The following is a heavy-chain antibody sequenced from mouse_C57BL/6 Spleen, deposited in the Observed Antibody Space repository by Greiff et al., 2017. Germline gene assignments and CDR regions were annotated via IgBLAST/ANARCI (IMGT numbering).Heavy chain of an antibody. J-gene: IGHJ1*03. V-gene: IGHV1-80*01. CDR1: GYAFSSYW. D-gene: IGHD1-1*01. CDR2: IYPGDGDT. Sequence: VKLVESGAELVKPGASVKISCKASGYAFSSYWMNWVKQRPGKGLEWIGQIYPGDGDTNYNGKFKGKATLTADKSSSTAYMQLSSLTSEDSAVYFCARLNYYGSSYGWYFDVWGTGTTVTVSS. CDR3: ARLNYYGSSYGWYFDV.